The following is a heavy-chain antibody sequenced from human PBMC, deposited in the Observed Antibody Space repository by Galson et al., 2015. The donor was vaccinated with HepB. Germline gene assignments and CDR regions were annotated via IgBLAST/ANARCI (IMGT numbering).Heavy chain of an antibody. CDR2: IKSKTDGGTT. D-gene: IGHD3-22*01. Sequence: SLRLSCAASGFTFSNAWMSWVRQAPGKGLEWVGRIKSKTDGGTTDYAAPVKGRFTISRDDSKNTLYLQMNSLKTEDTAVYYCTTYHYYDSSGYSIDYWGQGTLVTVSS. CDR1: GFTFSNAW. V-gene: IGHV3-15*01. J-gene: IGHJ4*02. CDR3: TTYHYYDSSGYSIDY.